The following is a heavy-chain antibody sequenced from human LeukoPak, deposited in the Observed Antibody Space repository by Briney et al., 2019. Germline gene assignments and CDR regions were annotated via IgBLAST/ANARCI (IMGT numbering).Heavy chain of an antibody. CDR1: GGTFSSYS. Sequence: SAKVSCKASGGTFSSYSIRWVRQAPGQGLEWMGMIIPIFGTANYAQKFQGRVTMTGDESTSTAYMELSSLRSEDTAVYYCATLKRSSTSCYTPWREKNNYGMAVWGQGTTVTV. CDR2: IIPIFGTA. D-gene: IGHD2-2*02. J-gene: IGHJ6*02. V-gene: IGHV1-69*13. CDR3: ATLKRSSTSCYTPWREKNNYGMAV.